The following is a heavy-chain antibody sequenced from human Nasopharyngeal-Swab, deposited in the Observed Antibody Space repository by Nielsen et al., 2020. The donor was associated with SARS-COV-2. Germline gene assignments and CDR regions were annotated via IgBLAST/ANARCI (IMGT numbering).Heavy chain of an antibody. CDR3: ARDHRTTIFGVVIIQGYYGMDV. Sequence: WVRQAPGQGLEWMGWINTNTGNPTYAQGFTGRLVFSLDTSVSTAYLQISSLKAEDTAVYYCARDHRTTIFGVVIIQGYYGMDVWGQGTTVTVSS. D-gene: IGHD3-3*01. J-gene: IGHJ6*02. V-gene: IGHV7-4-1*02. CDR2: INTNTGNP.